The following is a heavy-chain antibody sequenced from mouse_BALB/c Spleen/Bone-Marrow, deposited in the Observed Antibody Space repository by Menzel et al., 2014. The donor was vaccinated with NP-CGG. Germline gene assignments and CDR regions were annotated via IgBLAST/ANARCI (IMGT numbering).Heavy chain of an antibody. J-gene: IGHJ3*01. CDR2: INPYNGGT. D-gene: IGHD1-1*01. V-gene: IGHV1-20*02. CDR1: GYSFTGYF. Sequence: EVQLQQSGPELVKPGASVKISCKASGYSFTGYFMNWVMQSHGKSLEWIGRINPYNGGTFYNQKFKGKATLTVDKSSSTAHMELRSLASEDSAVYYCARGYYDSSSWFAYWGQGALVTVSA. CDR3: ARGYYDSSSWFAY.